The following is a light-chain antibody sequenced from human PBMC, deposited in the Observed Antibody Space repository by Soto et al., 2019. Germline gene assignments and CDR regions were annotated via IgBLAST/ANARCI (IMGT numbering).Light chain of an antibody. Sequence: QAVVTQEPSLTVSPGGTVTLICGSSTGPVTNGHFPYWFQQKPGQAPRPLIYDTDNKHSWTPARFSASLLGDKAALTLSGALPEDEADYYCLLSYTGRLYVFGPGTKVTVL. CDR3: LLSYTGRLYV. V-gene: IGLV7-46*01. CDR2: DTD. J-gene: IGLJ1*01. CDR1: TGPVTNGHF.